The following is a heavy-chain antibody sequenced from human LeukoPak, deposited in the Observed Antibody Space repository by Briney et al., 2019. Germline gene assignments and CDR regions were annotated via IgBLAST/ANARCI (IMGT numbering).Heavy chain of an antibody. CDR1: GGSISSYY. V-gene: IGHV4-59*01. Sequence: PSETLSLTCTVSGGSISSYYWSWIRQPPGKGLEWIGYIYYTGSTNYNPSLKSRVTISVDTSKNQFSLKLSSVTAADTAVYYCARGYSSSWYYFDYLGQGTLVTVSS. CDR2: IYYTGST. D-gene: IGHD6-13*01. CDR3: ARGYSSSWYYFDY. J-gene: IGHJ4*02.